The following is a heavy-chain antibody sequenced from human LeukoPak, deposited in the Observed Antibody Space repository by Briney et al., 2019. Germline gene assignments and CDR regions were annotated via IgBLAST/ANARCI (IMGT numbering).Heavy chain of an antibody. J-gene: IGHJ4*02. CDR1: GGTFSSYA. V-gene: IGHV1-69*13. Sequence: SVKVSCKASGGTFSSYAISWVRQAPGQGLEWMGGIIPIFGTANYAQKFQGRVTITADESTSTAYMELSSLRSEDTAVYYCAIKPYYYDSSGYSQFDYWGQGTLVTVSS. CDR3: AIKPYYYDSSGYSQFDY. CDR2: IIPIFGTA. D-gene: IGHD3-22*01.